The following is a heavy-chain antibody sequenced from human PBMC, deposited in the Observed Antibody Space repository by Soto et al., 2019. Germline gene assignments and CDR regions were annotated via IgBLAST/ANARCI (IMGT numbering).Heavy chain of an antibody. D-gene: IGHD2-21*01. V-gene: IGHV1-46*01. CDR2: VNLNNGDT. Sequence: ASVKISCKASGFTFSGYHIHWVRQAPGQGLEWLGIVNLNNGDTNYAPRFRGRLTLTRDTSTTTVYMELSSLISDDTAVYYCARETIATLYFDYRGQGTLLTVSS. CDR1: GFTFSGYH. J-gene: IGHJ4*02. CDR3: ARETIATLYFDY.